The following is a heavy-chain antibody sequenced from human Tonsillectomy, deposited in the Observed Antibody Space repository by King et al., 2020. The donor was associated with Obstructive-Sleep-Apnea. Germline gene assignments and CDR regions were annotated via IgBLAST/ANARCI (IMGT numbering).Heavy chain of an antibody. D-gene: IGHD6-19*01. J-gene: IGHJ4*02. CDR2: ISCDGNIK. Sequence: VQLVESGGGVVQPGRSLRLSCAASGFTFSSYGIHWVRQAPGKGLEWVAVISCDGNIKYNADSVKGRFTISRDNSKNTVYLQMNSLRVEDTAVYYCAKDSSGWMYYFDYWGQGTQVTVSS. V-gene: IGHV3-30*18. CDR1: GFTFSSYG. CDR3: AKDSSGWMYYFDY.